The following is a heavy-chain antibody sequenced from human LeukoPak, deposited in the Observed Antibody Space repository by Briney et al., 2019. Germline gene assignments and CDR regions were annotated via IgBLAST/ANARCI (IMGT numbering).Heavy chain of an antibody. J-gene: IGHJ4*02. CDR2: ISGAGGAT. CDR3: AKGDDIVVVPAYFDY. Sequence: GGSLRLSCAASGFTFSSYGMSWVRQAPGKGLEWVSAISGAGGATYYGDTVKGRFTISRDNSINTLYLEMRSLSAEDTVIYYCAKGDDIVVVPAYFDYWGQGTLVTVSS. V-gene: IGHV3-23*01. CDR1: GFTFSSYG. D-gene: IGHD2-2*01.